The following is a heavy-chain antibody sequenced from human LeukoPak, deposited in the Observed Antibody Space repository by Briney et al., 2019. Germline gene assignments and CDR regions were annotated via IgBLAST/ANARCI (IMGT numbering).Heavy chain of an antibody. CDR2: IIPILGIA. CDR3: ARGVLDYYDSSGRGPYYFDY. V-gene: IGHV1-69*04. D-gene: IGHD3-22*01. Sequence: SVKVSCKASGGTFSSYATSWVRQAPGQGLEWMGRIIPILGIANYAQKFQGRVTITADKSTSTAYMELSSLRSEDTAVYYCARGVLDYYDSSGRGPYYFDYWGQGTLVTVSS. J-gene: IGHJ4*02. CDR1: GGTFSSYA.